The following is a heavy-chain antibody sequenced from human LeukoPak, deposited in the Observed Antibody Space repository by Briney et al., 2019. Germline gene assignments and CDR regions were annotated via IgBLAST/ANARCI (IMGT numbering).Heavy chain of an antibody. D-gene: IGHD4-17*01. Sequence: SVKVSCKTFGDTFNSYAVSWVRQAPGQGLEWMGGIIPIFGTANYAQKFQGRVTITADESTSTAYMEMSSLRSEDTAVYYCAGGVTNDAFDIWGQGTMVTVSS. CDR2: IIPIFGTA. V-gene: IGHV1-69*13. J-gene: IGHJ3*02. CDR1: GDTFNSYA. CDR3: AGGVTNDAFDI.